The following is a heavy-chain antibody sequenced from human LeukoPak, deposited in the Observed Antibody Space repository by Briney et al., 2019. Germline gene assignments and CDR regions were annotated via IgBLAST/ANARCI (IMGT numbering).Heavy chain of an antibody. Sequence: SVKVSCKASGGTFSSYAISWVRQAPGQGLEWMGGIIPIFGTANYAQKFQGRVTITADKSTSTAYMELSSLRSEDTAVYYCARDRIQYSSSKSLSYWGQGTLVTVSS. CDR3: ARDRIQYSSSKSLSY. V-gene: IGHV1-69*06. CDR2: IIPIFGTA. J-gene: IGHJ4*02. D-gene: IGHD6-19*01. CDR1: GGTFSSYA.